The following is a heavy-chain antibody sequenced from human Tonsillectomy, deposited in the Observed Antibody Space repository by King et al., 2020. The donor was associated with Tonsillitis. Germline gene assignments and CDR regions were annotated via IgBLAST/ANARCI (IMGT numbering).Heavy chain of an antibody. D-gene: IGHD3-22*01. Sequence: QLVQSGADVKKSGASVKVSCKASGYTFTGYYIHWVRQAPGQGLEWMGRISPNRGGTNYALKFQGRVTMTRDTSIRTVYMELSRLRSDDTAVYYCARVDYYDSSGYFDYWGQGTLVTVSS. J-gene: IGHJ4*02. CDR1: GYTFTGYY. CDR3: ARVDYYDSSGYFDY. V-gene: IGHV1-2*02. CDR2: ISPNRGGT.